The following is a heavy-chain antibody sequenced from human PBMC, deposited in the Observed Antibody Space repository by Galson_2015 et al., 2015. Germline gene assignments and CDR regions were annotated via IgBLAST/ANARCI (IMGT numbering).Heavy chain of an antibody. Sequence: SVKVSCKVSGYTLTELSMHWVRQAPGKGLEWMGGFDPEDGETIYAQKFQGRVTMTEDTSTDTAYMELSSLRSEDTAVYYCATQTQYCSSTSCYTGGPYYFDYWGQGTLVTVSS. V-gene: IGHV1-24*01. D-gene: IGHD2-2*02. CDR1: GYTLTELS. J-gene: IGHJ4*02. CDR3: ATQTQYCSSTSCYTGGPYYFDY. CDR2: FDPEDGET.